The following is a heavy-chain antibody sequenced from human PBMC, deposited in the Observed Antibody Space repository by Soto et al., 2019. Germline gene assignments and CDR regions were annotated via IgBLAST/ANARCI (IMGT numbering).Heavy chain of an antibody. CDR2: IQHTGNT. J-gene: IGHJ5*02. Sequence: PSETLSLTCAVSGASIRSYHWSFLRQPAGKGLEWIGRIQHTGNTNYNPSLKSRVTMSADTSKNQISLKMTSVTAADTAVYFCAKDVSSWRWFDPWGQGVRVT. CDR1: GASIRSYH. CDR3: AKDVSSWRWFDP. D-gene: IGHD3-16*01. V-gene: IGHV4-4*07.